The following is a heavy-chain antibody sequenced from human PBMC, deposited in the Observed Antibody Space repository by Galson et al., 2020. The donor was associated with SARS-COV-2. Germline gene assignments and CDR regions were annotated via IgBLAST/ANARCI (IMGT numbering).Heavy chain of an antibody. CDR2: IWYDGSNK. CDR3: ARDLVGATIGGMDV. CDR1: GFTFSSYG. V-gene: IGHV3-33*01. J-gene: IGHJ6*02. D-gene: IGHD1-26*01. Sequence: PGGSLRLSCAASGFTFSSYGMHWVRQAPGKGLEWVAVIWYDGSNKYYADSVKGRFTISRDNSKNTLYLQMNSLRAEDTAVYYCARDLVGATIGGMDVWGQGNPGHRLL.